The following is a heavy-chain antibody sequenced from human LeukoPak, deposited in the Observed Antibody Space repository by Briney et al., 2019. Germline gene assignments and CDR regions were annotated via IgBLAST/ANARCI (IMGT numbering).Heavy chain of an antibody. CDR2: VSGSGDFT. D-gene: IGHD2-15*01. CDR3: AKERFCRAGSCYASHDLH. Sequence: PGGSLRLSCEGSGFTFKTYAMSWVRQAPGKGLEWVSGVSGSGDFTDYADSVKGRFTISRDNPKNTLFLQMSSLRVEDTAIYYCAKERFCRAGSCYASHDLHWGQGSLVTVSS. V-gene: IGHV3-23*01. CDR1: GFTFKTYA. J-gene: IGHJ4*02.